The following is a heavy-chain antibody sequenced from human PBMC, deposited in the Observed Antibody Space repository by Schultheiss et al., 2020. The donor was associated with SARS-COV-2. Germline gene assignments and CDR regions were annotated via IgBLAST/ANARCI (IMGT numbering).Heavy chain of an antibody. V-gene: IGHV1-8*01. J-gene: IGHJ5*02. CDR3: AREGSGSYYNWFDP. D-gene: IGHD3-10*01. CDR1: GYTFTSYD. Sequence: ASVKVSCKASGYTFTSYDINWVRQATGQGLEWMGWMNPNSGNTGYAQKFQGRVTMTRNTSISTAYMELRSLRSDDTAVYYCAREGSGSYYNWFDPWGQGTLVTVSS. CDR2: MNPNSGNT.